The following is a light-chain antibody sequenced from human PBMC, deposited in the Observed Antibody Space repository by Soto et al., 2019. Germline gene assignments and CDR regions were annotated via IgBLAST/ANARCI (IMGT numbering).Light chain of an antibody. Sequence: DIQLTQSPSTLSASVGDRVIITCRASQSISGWMAWYQQKPGKAPSLLIYKTLKSGVPARFSGSGSWTEFTLIISSLQPDDFATYFCQQCHTYSFGQGTTVEIK. CDR3: QQCHTYS. V-gene: IGKV1-5*03. J-gene: IGKJ1*01. CDR2: K. CDR1: QSISGW.